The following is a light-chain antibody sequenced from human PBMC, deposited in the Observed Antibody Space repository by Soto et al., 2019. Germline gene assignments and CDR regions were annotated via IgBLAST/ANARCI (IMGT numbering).Light chain of an antibody. V-gene: IGKV3-20*01. Sequence: EIVLTQSPGTLSLSPGERATPSCRASQSVSSSYLAWYQQKPGRAPRLLIDGASSRATGIPDRFSGSGSGTEFTLTISSLQPDDFATYYCQHYNSYSEAFGQGTKVDI. CDR2: GAS. CDR1: QSVSSSY. CDR3: QHYNSYSEA. J-gene: IGKJ1*01.